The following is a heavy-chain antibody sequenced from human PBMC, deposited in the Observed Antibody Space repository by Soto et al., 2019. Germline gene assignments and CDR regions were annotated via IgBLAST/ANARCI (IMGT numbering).Heavy chain of an antibody. J-gene: IGHJ5*02. CDR2: ISSSGGST. V-gene: IGHV3-23*01. CDR1: GFIFSSYA. Sequence: HGGSLRLSCAASGFIFSSYAMSWVRQAPGKGLEWVSGISSSGGSTYYADSVKGRFTISRDNSKNTLYLQMNSLRAEDTAVYYCAKGDRISSGWLNWFDPWGQGTLVTVSS. D-gene: IGHD6-19*01. CDR3: AKGDRISSGWLNWFDP.